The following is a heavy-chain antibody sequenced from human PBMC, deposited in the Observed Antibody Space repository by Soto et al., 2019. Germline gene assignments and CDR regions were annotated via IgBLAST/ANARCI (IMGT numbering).Heavy chain of an antibody. CDR3: ARSLGYSSSDWFDP. V-gene: IGHV1-18*01. Sequence: QVQLVQSGAEVKKPGASVKVSCKASGYTFTSYGITWVRQAPGQGLEWMGWISTYNGNTNYEQKIQGRVTMTTDTSTSTAYMELRSLRSDDTAVYYCARSLGYSSSDWFDPWGQGTLVTVSS. CDR1: GYTFTSYG. CDR2: ISTYNGNT. D-gene: IGHD6-6*01. J-gene: IGHJ5*02.